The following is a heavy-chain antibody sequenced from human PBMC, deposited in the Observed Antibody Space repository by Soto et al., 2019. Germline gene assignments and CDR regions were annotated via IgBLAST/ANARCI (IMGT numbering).Heavy chain of an antibody. J-gene: IGHJ5*02. V-gene: IGHV4-39*01. Sequence: PSETLSLTCSVSGGSISSSSYYWGWIRQPPGKGLEWIGSIYYSGSIYYNPSLKSRVTISVDTSKNQFSLRLSSVTAADTAVYYCARYYTSGWYVWFDPWGQGTLVTVSS. D-gene: IGHD6-19*01. CDR2: IYYSGSI. CDR1: GGSISSSSYY. CDR3: ARYYTSGWYVWFDP.